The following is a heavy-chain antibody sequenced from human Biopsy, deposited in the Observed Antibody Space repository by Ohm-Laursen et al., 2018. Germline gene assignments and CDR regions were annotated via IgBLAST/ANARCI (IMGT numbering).Heavy chain of an antibody. J-gene: IGHJ4*02. Sequence: SVQVSCQGFGYTFTGYYIHWERQAPGQGLEWMGYIYPNNGDTKYAQNFQGRVTMTRDTSVSTAYMDLTGLTSDDTAVHYCTTGGSGFYYPFDSWGQGTLVTVSS. V-gene: IGHV1-2*02. D-gene: IGHD3-22*01. CDR1: GYTFTGYY. CDR2: IYPNNGDT. CDR3: TTGGSGFYYPFDS.